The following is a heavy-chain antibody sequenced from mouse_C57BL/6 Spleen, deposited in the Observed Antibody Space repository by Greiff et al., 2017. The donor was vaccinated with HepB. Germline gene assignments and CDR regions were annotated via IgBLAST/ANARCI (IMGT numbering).Heavy chain of an antibody. CDR3: ARKGAGSAMDY. V-gene: IGHV1-54*01. CDR1: GYAFTNYL. CDR2: INPGSGGT. D-gene: IGHD1-1*01. Sequence: QVQLKQSGAELVRPGTSVKVSCKASGYAFTNYLIEWVKQRPGQGLEWIGVINPGSGGTNYNEKFKGKATLTADKSSSTAYMQLSSLTSEDSAVYFCARKGAGSAMDYWGQGTSVTVSS. J-gene: IGHJ4*01.